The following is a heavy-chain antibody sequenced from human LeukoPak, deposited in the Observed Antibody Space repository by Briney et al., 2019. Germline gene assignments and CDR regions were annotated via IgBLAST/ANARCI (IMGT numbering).Heavy chain of an antibody. Sequence: SETLSLTCTVSGGSISSYYWSWIRQPPGKGLEWFGTICSGGSTYYNPSLKSRVTISVDTSKNQFSLKLSSLTAADTAVYYCVKDRGNHVTDYWGQGTLVTVSS. CDR1: GGSISSYY. V-gene: IGHV4-59*12. J-gene: IGHJ4*02. CDR2: ICSGGST. D-gene: IGHD1-14*01. CDR3: VKDRGNHVTDY.